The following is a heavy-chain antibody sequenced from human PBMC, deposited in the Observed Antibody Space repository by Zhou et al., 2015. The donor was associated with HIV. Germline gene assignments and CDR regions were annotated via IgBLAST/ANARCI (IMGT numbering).Heavy chain of an antibody. CDR2: IIPIFGTA. Sequence: QVQLVQSGAEVKKPGSSVKVSCKASGGTFSSYAISWVRQAPGQGLEWMGGIIPIFGTANYAQKFQGRVTITADESTSTAYMELSSLRSEDTAVYYCARGRYCSSTSCSYYYYYMDVWGKGTTVTVSS. D-gene: IGHD2-2*01. CDR1: GGTFSSYA. CDR3: ARGRYCSSTSCSYYYYYMDV. V-gene: IGHV1-69*01. J-gene: IGHJ6*03.